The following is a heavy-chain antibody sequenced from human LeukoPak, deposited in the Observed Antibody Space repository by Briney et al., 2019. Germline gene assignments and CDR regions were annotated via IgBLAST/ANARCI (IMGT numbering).Heavy chain of an antibody. Sequence: GGSLRLSCAASGFTFSNYGMHWVRRAPGKGLEWVTIVSYEGSSKYYADSVKGRFTISRDNSKNTLYLQMNSLRAEDTAVYYCAGSYYDIVTGLGEFDPWGQGTLVTVSS. CDR3: AGSYYDIVTGLGEFDP. CDR2: VSYEGSSK. CDR1: GFTFSNYG. J-gene: IGHJ5*02. V-gene: IGHV3-30*03. D-gene: IGHD3-9*01.